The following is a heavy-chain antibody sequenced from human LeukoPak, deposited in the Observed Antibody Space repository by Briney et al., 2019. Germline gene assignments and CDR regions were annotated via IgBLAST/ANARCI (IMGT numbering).Heavy chain of an antibody. CDR1: GFTFSSYS. Sequence: PGGSLRLSCVASGFTFSSYSMNWVRQAPGKGPEWISYVTSSSSTIYYAGSVKGRFTISRDNAKNSLYLQMNSLRAEDTAVYYCARAGSGWYFDYWGQGTLVTVSS. D-gene: IGHD6-19*01. CDR2: VTSSSSTI. J-gene: IGHJ4*02. CDR3: ARAGSGWYFDY. V-gene: IGHV3-48*04.